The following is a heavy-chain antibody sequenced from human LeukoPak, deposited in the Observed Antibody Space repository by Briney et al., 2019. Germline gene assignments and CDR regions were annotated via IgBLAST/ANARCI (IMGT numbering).Heavy chain of an antibody. J-gene: IGHJ4*02. CDR3: ATVGCSSTSCYYYFDY. V-gene: IGHV1-24*01. D-gene: IGHD2-2*01. CDR2: FDPEDGET. CDR1: GYTLTELS. Sequence: ASVKVSCKVSGYTLTELSMHWVRQAPGKGLEWMGGFDPEDGETIYAQKFQGRVTMTEDTSTDTAYMELSSLRSEDTAVYYCATVGCSSTSCYYYFDYWGQGTLVTVSS.